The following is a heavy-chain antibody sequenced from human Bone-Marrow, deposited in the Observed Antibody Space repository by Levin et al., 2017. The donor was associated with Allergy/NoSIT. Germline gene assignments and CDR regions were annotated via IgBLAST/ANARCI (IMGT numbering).Heavy chain of an antibody. D-gene: IGHD1-26*01. Sequence: GGSLRLSCAASGFTFSDHYMDWVRQAPGKGLEWVGRTRNKANSYTTEYAASVKGRFSISRDDSKNSLYLQMNSLKTEDTAVYYCARSLRGVGYYFDSWGQGTLVTVSS. J-gene: IGHJ4*02. CDR3: ARSLRGVGYYFDS. CDR1: GFTFSDHY. V-gene: IGHV3-72*01. CDR2: TRNKANSYTT.